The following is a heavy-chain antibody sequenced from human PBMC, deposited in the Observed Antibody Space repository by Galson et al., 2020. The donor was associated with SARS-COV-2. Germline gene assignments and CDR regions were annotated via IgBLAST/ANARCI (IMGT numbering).Heavy chain of an antibody. J-gene: IGHJ4*02. V-gene: IGHV4-38-2*02. CDR2: IYHSGST. CDR1: GYSISSGYY. D-gene: IGHD3-16*02. CDR3: ARGSPYYDYVWGSYRVRQYYFDY. Sequence: SANLYLTCTVSGYSISSGYYWGWIRQPPGKGLEWIGSIYHSGSTYYNPSLKSRVTISVDTSKNQFSLKLSSVTAADTAVYYCARGSPYYDYVWGSYRVRQYYFDYWGQGTLVAVSS.